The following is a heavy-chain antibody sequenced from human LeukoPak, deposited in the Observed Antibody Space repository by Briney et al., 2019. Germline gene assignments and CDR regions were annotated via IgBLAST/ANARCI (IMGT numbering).Heavy chain of an antibody. CDR2: INPNSGGT. Sequence: ASVKVSCKASGYTFTGYYMHWVRQAPGQGLEWMGWINPNSGGTNYAQKFQGRVTMTRDTSISTAYMELSRLRSDDTAVYYCGSWNGDIVGYMRNYWGQGTLVTVSS. V-gene: IGHV1-2*02. CDR3: GSWNGDIVGYMRNY. D-gene: IGHD2-15*01. J-gene: IGHJ4*02. CDR1: GYTFTGYY.